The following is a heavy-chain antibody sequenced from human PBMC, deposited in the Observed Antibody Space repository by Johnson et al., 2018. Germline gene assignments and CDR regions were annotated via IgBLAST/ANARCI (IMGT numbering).Heavy chain of an antibody. J-gene: IGHJ1*01. D-gene: IGHD3-16*02. V-gene: IGHV1-69*01. CDR3: ARGLSYKTD. CDR1: GGTFKSYA. Sequence: EQLVESGAEVQKPGSSVKVSCKAAGGTFKSYAITWLRQAPGQGLEWMGGIIPKFDTADYAQKFQDRVTITADESTGTVYMELSSLRYEDTAVYYWARGLSYKTDWGQGTLVTVSS. CDR2: IIPKFDTA.